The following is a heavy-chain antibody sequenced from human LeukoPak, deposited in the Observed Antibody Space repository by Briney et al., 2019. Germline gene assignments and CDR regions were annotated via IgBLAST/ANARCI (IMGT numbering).Heavy chain of an antibody. V-gene: IGHV1-18*01. CDR2: ISAYNGNT. J-gene: IGHJ3*02. D-gene: IGHD1-26*01. CDR3: ARVQFGATSYWEDAFDI. Sequence: ASVKVSCKASGYTFTSYGISWVRQAPGQGLEWMGWISAYNGNTNYAQNLKGRVTISTDTSTSTAYMELRSLRSDDTAVSYCARVQFGATSYWEDAFDIWGQGTMVTVSS. CDR1: GYTFTSYG.